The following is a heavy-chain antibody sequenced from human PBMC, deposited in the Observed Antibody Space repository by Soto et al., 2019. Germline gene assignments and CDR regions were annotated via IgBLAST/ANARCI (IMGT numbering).Heavy chain of an antibody. CDR1: GGSFSGYY. V-gene: IGHV4-34*01. CDR3: ARGAPIAAAEVSFFDY. J-gene: IGHJ4*02. CDR2: INHSGSI. D-gene: IGHD6-13*01. Sequence: SETLSLTCAVYGGSFSGYYWSWIRQPPGKGLEWIGEINHSGSINYNPSLKSRVTISVDTSKNQFSLKLSSVTAADTAVYYCARGAPIAAAEVSFFDYWRQGTLVTVSS.